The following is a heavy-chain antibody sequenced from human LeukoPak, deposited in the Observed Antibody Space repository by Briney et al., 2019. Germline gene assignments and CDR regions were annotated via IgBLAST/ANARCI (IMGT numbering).Heavy chain of an antibody. CDR1: GGSIRRSHR. V-gene: IGHV4-4*02. J-gene: IGHJ5*02. CDR2: IYNSGCT. Sequence: PSETLSLTCAVSGGSIRRSHRWSWFRQPPGKGLEWLAEIYNSGCTNYNPSLKSRLTISEDKSKNQSSLKLSSVTAADTAVYYCARVTYDNWFAPWGQGTLVTVSS. CDR3: ARVTYDNWFAP.